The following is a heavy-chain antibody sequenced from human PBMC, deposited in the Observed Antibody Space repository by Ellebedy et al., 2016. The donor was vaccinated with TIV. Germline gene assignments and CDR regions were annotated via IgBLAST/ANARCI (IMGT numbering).Heavy chain of an antibody. D-gene: IGHD2-2*01. Sequence: GESLKISXAASGFTFSSYSMNWVRQAPGKGLEWVSSISSSSSYIYYADSVKGRFTISRDNAKNSLYLQMNSLRAEDTAVYYCARVLSPAYYYYYGMDVWGQGTTVTVSS. CDR1: GFTFSSYS. CDR3: ARVLSPAYYYYYGMDV. V-gene: IGHV3-21*01. J-gene: IGHJ6*02. CDR2: ISSSSSYI.